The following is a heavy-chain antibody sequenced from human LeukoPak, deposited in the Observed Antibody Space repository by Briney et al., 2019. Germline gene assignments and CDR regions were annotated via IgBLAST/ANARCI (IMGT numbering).Heavy chain of an antibody. Sequence: SETLSLTCTVSGGSISSHYWSWIRQPPGKGLEWIGYNYYSGSTNYNPSLKSRVTISVDTSKNQFSLKLSSVTAADTAVYYCATGEQAYYFDYWGQGNLVTVSS. CDR2: NYYSGST. CDR1: GGSISSHY. J-gene: IGHJ4*02. D-gene: IGHD3-10*01. CDR3: ATGEQAYYFDY. V-gene: IGHV4-59*11.